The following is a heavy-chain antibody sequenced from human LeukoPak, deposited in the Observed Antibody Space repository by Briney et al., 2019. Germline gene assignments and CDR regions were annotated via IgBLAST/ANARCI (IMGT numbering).Heavy chain of an antibody. CDR2: ISYDGSNK. CDR3: AKDYEAYCGGDCYSFFDS. J-gene: IGHJ4*02. Sequence: GGSLRLSCAASGFTFNSYGMHWVRQAPGKGLEWVAVISYDGSNKYYADSAKGRFTISRDNSKNTVNLQMNSLRAEDTAVYYCAKDYEAYCGGDCYSFFDSWGQGTLVTVSS. V-gene: IGHV3-30*18. CDR1: GFTFNSYG. D-gene: IGHD2-21*02.